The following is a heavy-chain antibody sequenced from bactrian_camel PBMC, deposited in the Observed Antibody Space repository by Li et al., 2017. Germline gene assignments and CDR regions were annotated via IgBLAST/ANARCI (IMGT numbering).Heavy chain of an antibody. D-gene: IGHD4*01. Sequence: QLVESGGGLVQPGGSLRLSCATSGFSFSNRYMSWVRRAPGKEREGVAAIHSAGHYTRYADSVKGRFTLSQDNAKNSLYLQMNSLKPEDTALYYCASGRDYSDYVLPFNDWGQGTQVTVS. CDR3: ASGRDYSDYVLPFND. J-gene: IGHJ4*01. V-gene: IGHV3S28*01. CDR2: IHSAGHYT. CDR1: GFSFSNRY.